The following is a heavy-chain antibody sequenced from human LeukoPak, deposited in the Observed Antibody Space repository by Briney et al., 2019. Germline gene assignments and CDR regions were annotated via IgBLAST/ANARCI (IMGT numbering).Heavy chain of an antibody. Sequence: GGSLRLSCAASGFTFSSYSMNWVRQAPGKGLEWVSYISSSSSTIYCADTVKGRFTISRDNAKNSLYLQMNSLRDEDTAVYYCARGLDCSSTSCRSLGWFDPWGQGTLVAVSS. CDR1: GFTFSSYS. CDR3: ARGLDCSSTSCRSLGWFDP. D-gene: IGHD2-2*01. CDR2: ISSSSSTI. V-gene: IGHV3-48*02. J-gene: IGHJ5*02.